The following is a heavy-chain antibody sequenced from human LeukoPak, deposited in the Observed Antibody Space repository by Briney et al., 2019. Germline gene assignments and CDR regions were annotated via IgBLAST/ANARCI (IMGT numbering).Heavy chain of an antibody. CDR1: GGSISSSSYY. CDR3: AKDLRGYYYWDY. V-gene: IGHV4-39*02. CDR2: IYYSGST. Sequence: SETLSLTCTVSGGSISSSSYYWGWIRQPPGKGLEWIGNIYYSGSTYYNPSLKSRVTISVDTSKNQFSLKLSSVTAADTAVYYCAKDLRGYYYWDYWGQGTLVTVSS. J-gene: IGHJ4*02. D-gene: IGHD3-22*01.